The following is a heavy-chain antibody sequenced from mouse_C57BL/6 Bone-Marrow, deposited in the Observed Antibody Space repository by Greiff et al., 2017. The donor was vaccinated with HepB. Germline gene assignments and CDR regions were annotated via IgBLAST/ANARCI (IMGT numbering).Heavy chain of an antibody. CDR2: INPGSGGT. CDR1: GYAFTNYL. V-gene: IGHV1-54*01. Sequence: QVHVKQSGAELVRPGTSVKVSCKASGYAFTNYLIEWVKQRPGQGLEWIGVINPGSGGTNYNEKFKGKATLTADKSSSTAYMQLSSLTSEDSAVYFCARGIYDGYYVVYYYAMDYWGQGTSVTVSS. D-gene: IGHD2-3*01. CDR3: ARGIYDGYYVVYYYAMDY. J-gene: IGHJ4*01.